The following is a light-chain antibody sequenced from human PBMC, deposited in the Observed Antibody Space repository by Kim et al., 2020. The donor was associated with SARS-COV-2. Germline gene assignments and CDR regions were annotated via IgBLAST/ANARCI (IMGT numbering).Light chain of an antibody. CDR2: KAS. J-gene: IGKJ5*01. CDR3: QKYNAYPIT. V-gene: IGKV1-5*03. Sequence: DIQMTQSPSTLSASVGDRVTITCRATQNINSWLAWYQQKPGKAPKLLIYKASSLDSGVPSRFSGSGSGTEFTLTISSLQPDDFASYYCQKYNAYPITFGQETRLEIK. CDR1: QNINSW.